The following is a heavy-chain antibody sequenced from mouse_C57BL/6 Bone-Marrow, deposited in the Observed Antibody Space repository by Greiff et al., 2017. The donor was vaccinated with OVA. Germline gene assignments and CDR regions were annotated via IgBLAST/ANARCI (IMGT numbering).Heavy chain of an antibody. V-gene: IGHV2-9-1*01. Sequence: QVQLKESGPGLVAPSQSLSITCTVSGFSLTSYAISWVRQPPGKGLEWLGVIWTGGGTNYNSAPKSRLSISKDNSKSQVFLKMNSLQTDDTAGYYCARSVWLRRGDYCDYWGQGTTLTVSS. D-gene: IGHD2-2*01. CDR3: ARSVWLRRGDYCDY. CDR1: GFSLTSYA. J-gene: IGHJ2*01. CDR2: IWTGGGT.